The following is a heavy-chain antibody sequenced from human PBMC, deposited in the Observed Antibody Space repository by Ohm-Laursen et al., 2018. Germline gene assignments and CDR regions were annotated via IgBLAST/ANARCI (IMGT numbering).Heavy chain of an antibody. CDR1: DAAFRRDY. D-gene: IGHD6-19*01. V-gene: IGHV4-59*12. J-gene: IGHJ4*02. CDR3: ARLPDHSGWPFDY. CDR2: IHYDGRT. Sequence: SETLSLTCIVSDAAFRRDYWTWIRQFPGREMEWIGYIHYDGRTGYNPSLRSRLTMSIDTSKKQFSLRLTSATAADTAIYYCARLPDHSGWPFDYWGQGTLVTVSS.